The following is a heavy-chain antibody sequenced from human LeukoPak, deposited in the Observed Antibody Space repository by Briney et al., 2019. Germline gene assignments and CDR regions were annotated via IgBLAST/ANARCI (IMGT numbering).Heavy chain of an antibody. D-gene: IGHD3-10*01. CDR2: ISSSSSYI. Sequence: PGGSLRLSCAASGFTFSSYTMNGVRQAPGKGLEWVSSISSSSSYIYYADSVKGRFTISRDNAKNSVHLQMNSLRAEDTAVYYCARDHNLNDSGRGFDPWGQGTLVTVSS. V-gene: IGHV3-21*01. CDR1: GFTFSSYT. J-gene: IGHJ5*02. CDR3: ARDHNLNDSGRGFDP.